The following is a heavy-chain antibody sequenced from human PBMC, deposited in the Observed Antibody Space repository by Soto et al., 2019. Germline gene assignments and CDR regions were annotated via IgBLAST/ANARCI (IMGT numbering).Heavy chain of an antibody. D-gene: IGHD3-22*01. J-gene: IGHJ4*02. CDR1: GYTFTSYA. CDR3: ARVGSYDSSGNKYDY. Sequence: ASVKVSCKASGYTFTSYAMHWVRQAPGQRLEWMGWINAGNGNTKYSQKFQGRVTITRDTSASTAYMELSSLRSDDTAVYYCARVGSYDSSGNKYDYWGQGTLVTVSS. V-gene: IGHV1-3*01. CDR2: INAGNGNT.